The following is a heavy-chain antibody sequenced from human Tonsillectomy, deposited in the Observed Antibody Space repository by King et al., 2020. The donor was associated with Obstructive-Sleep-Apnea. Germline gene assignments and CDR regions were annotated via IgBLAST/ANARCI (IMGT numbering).Heavy chain of an antibody. V-gene: IGHV3-23*04. CDR2: ISGSGIVT. J-gene: IGHJ3*02. D-gene: IGHD1-7*01. CDR1: GFTFSNYA. Sequence: DVQLVASGGGLVQPGGSLRLSCAASGFTFSNYALNWVRQAPGKGLEWVSGISGSGIVTSYADSVKGRFTISRDNSKNTLHLQMNSLRAEDTAIFYCAKIVGENYGRVSMWGQGTMVTVSS. CDR3: AKIVGENYGRVSM.